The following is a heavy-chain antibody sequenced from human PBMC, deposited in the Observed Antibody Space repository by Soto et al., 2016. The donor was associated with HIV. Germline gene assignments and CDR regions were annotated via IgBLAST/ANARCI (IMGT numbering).Heavy chain of an antibody. CDR1: GGSISSSSYY. CDR3: ARHFRYYGSGLYKGSYFDY. CDR2: IYYSGST. D-gene: IGHD3-10*01. J-gene: IGHJ4*03. Sequence: QLQLQESGPGLVKPSETLSLTCTVSGGSISSSSYYWGWIRQPPGKGLEWIGSIYYSGSTYYNPSLKSRVTISVDTSKNQFSLKLSSVTAADTAVYYXARHFRYYGSGLYKGSYFDYWGPGTLVTVSS. V-gene: IGHV4-39*01.